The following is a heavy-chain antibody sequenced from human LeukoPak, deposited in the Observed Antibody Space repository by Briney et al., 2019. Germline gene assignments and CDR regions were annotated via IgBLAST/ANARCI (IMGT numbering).Heavy chain of an antibody. J-gene: IGHJ6*02. CDR1: GGSFSGYY. D-gene: IGHD3-3*01. V-gene: IGHV4-34*01. CDR2: INHSGST. CDR3: ARTWRTVFSYYYGMGV. Sequence: SETLSLTCAVYGGSFSGYYWSWIRQPPGKGLEWIGEINHSGSTNYNPSLKSRVTISVDTSKNQFSLKLSSVTAADTAVYYCARTWRTVFSYYYGMGVWGQGTTVTVSS.